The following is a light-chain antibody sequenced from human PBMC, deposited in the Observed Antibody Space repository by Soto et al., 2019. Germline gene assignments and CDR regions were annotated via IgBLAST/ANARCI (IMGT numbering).Light chain of an antibody. J-gene: IGKJ2*01. CDR3: MQVLQIPYT. Sequence: VMTQSPLSLPVTPGEPASISCRSSQSLLHSNGYNYLNWYLQKPGQSPQLLTYWASNRASGVPDRFSGSGSGAEFTLQNSRVEAEDVGVYYCMQVLQIPYTFGQGTKLEIK. CDR1: QSLLHSNGYNY. CDR2: WAS. V-gene: IGKV2-28*01.